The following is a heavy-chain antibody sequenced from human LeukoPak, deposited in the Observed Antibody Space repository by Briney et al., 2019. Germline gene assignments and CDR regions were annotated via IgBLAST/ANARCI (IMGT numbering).Heavy chain of an antibody. CDR2: ISGSGGST. D-gene: IGHD1-26*01. Sequence: GGPLRLSCAASGFTFSSYAMSWVRQAPGKGLEWVSAISGSGGSTYYADSVKGRFTISRDNSKNTLYLQMNSLRAEDTAVYYCAKGPWDSGSYPGHSYYMDVWGKGTTVTVTS. V-gene: IGHV3-23*01. J-gene: IGHJ6*03. CDR3: AKGPWDSGSYPGHSYYMDV. CDR1: GFTFSSYA.